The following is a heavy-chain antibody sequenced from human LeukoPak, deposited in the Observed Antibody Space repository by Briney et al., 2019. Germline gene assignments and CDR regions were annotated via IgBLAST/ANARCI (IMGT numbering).Heavy chain of an antibody. Sequence: SETLSLTCTVSGGSISSYYWSWIRQPPGKGPEWIGYIYTSGSTNYNPSLKSRVTISVDTSKNQFSLKLSSVTAADTAVYYCARHRDFWSREPWFDPWGQGTLVTVSS. V-gene: IGHV4-4*09. CDR1: GGSISSYY. J-gene: IGHJ5*02. D-gene: IGHD3-3*01. CDR2: IYTSGST. CDR3: ARHRDFWSREPWFDP.